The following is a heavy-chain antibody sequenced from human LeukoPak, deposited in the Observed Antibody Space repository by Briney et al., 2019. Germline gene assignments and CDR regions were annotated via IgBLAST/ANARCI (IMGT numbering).Heavy chain of an antibody. CDR1: GFTFDDYA. D-gene: IGHD6-6*01. CDR3: ARDLAARGDY. V-gene: IGHV3-9*01. Sequence: PGRSLRLSCAASGFTFDDYAMHWVRHAPGKGLEWVSGISWNSGSIGYADSVKGRFTISRDNAKNSLYLQMNSLRAEDTAVYYCARDLAARGDYWGQGTLVTVSS. CDR2: ISWNSGSI. J-gene: IGHJ4*02.